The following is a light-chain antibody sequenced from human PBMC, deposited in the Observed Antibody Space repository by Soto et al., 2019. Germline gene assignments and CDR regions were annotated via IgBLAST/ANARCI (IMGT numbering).Light chain of an antibody. CDR1: QSVSSN. Sequence: EIVMAEAPAILPVSPGERATLSCRASQSVSSNLAWYQQKPGQAPRLLIYGASTRATGIPARFSGSGSGTEFTLTISSLQSEDFAVYYCQQYNNSPRPFGHGTKVDI. CDR2: GAS. CDR3: QQYNNSPRP. J-gene: IGKJ1*01. V-gene: IGKV3-15*01.